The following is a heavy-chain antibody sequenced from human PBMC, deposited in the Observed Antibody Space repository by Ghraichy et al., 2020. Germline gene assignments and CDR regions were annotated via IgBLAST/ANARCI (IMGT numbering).Heavy chain of an antibody. V-gene: IGHV3-11*06. CDR2: IISGGSYT. Sequence: GGSLRLSCAASGFTFRGYYMTWIRQAPGKGLEWLSYIISGGSYTNYADSVKGRFTIARDDAKNSLFLQMNSLRDEDTAVYFCAREIAPSGIRKRAFDLWGQGTLLTVSS. J-gene: IGHJ4*02. CDR1: GFTFRGYY. D-gene: IGHD5-12*01. CDR3: AREIAPSGIRKRAFDL.